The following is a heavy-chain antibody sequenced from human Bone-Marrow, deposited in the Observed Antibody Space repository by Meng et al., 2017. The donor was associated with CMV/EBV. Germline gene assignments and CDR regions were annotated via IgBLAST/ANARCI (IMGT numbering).Heavy chain of an antibody. CDR2: IYYSGNT. CDR1: GYSITSGYY. V-gene: IGHV4-38-2*02. D-gene: IGHD1-1*01. J-gene: IGHJ3*02. CDR3: ARDWTAYGDAFEI. Sequence: SETLSLTCSVSGYSITSGYYWGWIRQPPGKGLEWIGSIYYSGNTYYKPSLKSRVTISVDTSKNQFSLKLRSVTAADTAVYYCARDWTAYGDAFEIWGQGTIVTVSS.